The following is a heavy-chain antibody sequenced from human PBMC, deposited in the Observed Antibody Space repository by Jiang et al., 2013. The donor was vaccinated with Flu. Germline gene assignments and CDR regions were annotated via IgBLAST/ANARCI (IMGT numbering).Heavy chain of an antibody. V-gene: IGHV3-30*02. Sequence: VQLVESGGGVVQPGGSLRLSCAASGFTFSNYGIYWVRQAPGKGLEWVAFIRYDGSHKYYGDSVKGRFTISRDNSKNTVYLQMNSLRAEDTAVYYCAKGIAAPGTWGPFDYWGQGTLVTVSS. CDR1: GFTFSNYG. J-gene: IGHJ4*02. CDR3: AKGIAAPGTWGPFDY. CDR2: IRYDGSHK. D-gene: IGHD6-13*01.